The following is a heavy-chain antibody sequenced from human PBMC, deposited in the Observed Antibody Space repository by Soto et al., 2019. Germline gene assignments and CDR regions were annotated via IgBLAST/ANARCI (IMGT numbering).Heavy chain of an antibody. J-gene: IGHJ4*02. D-gene: IGHD5-12*01. CDR3: ARFAESSGYMDI. Sequence: QVQLVQSGAEVRKSGSTVKVSCQASGGSFGNNAISWVRQAPGQGLEWMGGIVPIFGTTNYAQKFQGRVTITADKSKNVAYLELSNLRSEDTATYFCARFAESSGYMDIWGQGALVTVSS. V-gene: IGHV1-69*06. CDR1: GGSFGNNA. CDR2: IVPIFGTT.